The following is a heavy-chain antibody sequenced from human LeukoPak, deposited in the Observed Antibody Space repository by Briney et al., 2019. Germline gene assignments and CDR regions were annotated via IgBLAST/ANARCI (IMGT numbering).Heavy chain of an antibody. V-gene: IGHV4-59*01. CDR2: FHNSRTT. J-gene: IGHJ6*03. CDR1: GGSISGYS. Sequence: PSETLSLTCTVSGGSISGYSWTWIRQPPGQGLEWIGYFHNSRTTSYNPSLTGRVTISVDTAMDQISLKLNSVTAADTAVYYCARGGSLYDASYYYYLDVWGKGTRVTVSS. D-gene: IGHD2/OR15-2a*01. CDR3: ARGGSLYDASYYYYLDV.